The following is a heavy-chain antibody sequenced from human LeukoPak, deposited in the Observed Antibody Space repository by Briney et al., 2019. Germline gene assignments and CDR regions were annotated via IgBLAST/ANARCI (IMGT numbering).Heavy chain of an antibody. D-gene: IGHD3-10*01. V-gene: IGHV3-74*01. CDR1: GFTFSNYW. CDR3: TRDLVYGSGTSDY. J-gene: IGHJ4*02. CDR2: IRTDGSGA. Sequence: GGSLRLSCAASGFTFSNYWMHWVRQAPGKGLEWVSRIRTDGSGAGYADSVRGRFTLSRDNAKNTLYLQMNSLRAEDTAVYYCTRDLVYGSGTSDYWGQGTLVTVSS.